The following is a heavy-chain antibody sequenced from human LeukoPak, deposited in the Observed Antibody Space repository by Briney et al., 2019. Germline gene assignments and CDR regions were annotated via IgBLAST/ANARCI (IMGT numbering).Heavy chain of an antibody. J-gene: IGHJ4*02. V-gene: IGHV5-51*01. CDR3: ARRGSRYCSGGSCYYFDY. Sequence: GESLKISCKGSGYSFTSYWIGWVRQMPGKGLEWMGIIYPGDSDTRYSPSFQGQVTISADKSISTAYLQWSSLKASHTAMYYCARRGSRYCSGGSCYYFDYWGQGTLVTVSS. CDR1: GYSFTSYW. D-gene: IGHD2-15*01. CDR2: IYPGDSDT.